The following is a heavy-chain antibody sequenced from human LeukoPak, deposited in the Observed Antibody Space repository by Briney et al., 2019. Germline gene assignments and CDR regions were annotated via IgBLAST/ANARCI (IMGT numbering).Heavy chain of an antibody. CDR3: AREGDSRWGELSP. D-gene: IGHD3-16*02. V-gene: IGHV3-33*01. CDR1: GFTFSTYA. J-gene: IGHJ1*01. CDR2: IWYDGSEQ. Sequence: GRPLRLSCAASGFTFSTYAIHWVRQAPGKGLEWVAVIWYDGSEQYYADSVKGRFIISRDNSKSTSDLQMNSLRAEDTAVYYCAREGDSRWGELSPWGQGTLVTVSA.